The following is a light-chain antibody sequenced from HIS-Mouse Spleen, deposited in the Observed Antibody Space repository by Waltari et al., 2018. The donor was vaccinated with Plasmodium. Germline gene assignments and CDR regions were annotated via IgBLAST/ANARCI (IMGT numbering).Light chain of an antibody. CDR3: YATDSSGNHRV. J-gene: IGLJ3*02. Sequence: SYELTQPPSVSVSPGQTARITCSGDALPKKYAYWYQQKSGQAPVLVIYEDGKRPSGIPEGFLGSRSGTIATLTISGAQVEDEADYYCYATDSSGNHRVFGGGTKLTVL. CDR2: EDG. V-gene: IGLV3-10*01. CDR1: ALPKKY.